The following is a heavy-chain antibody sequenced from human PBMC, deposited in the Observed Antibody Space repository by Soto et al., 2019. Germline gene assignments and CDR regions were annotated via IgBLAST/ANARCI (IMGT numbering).Heavy chain of an antibody. D-gene: IGHD2-15*01. CDR1: GFTFGTYA. CDR3: AKSLDSSCYSSLLG. CDR2: IDSGSGSTT. V-gene: IGHV3-23*01. Sequence: AQLLESGGGLVQPGGSLRLSCADSGFTFGTYAMTWVRQTPGKGLEWVSCIDSGSGSTTYYADSVRGRFTISRDNSKNTLFLQMNSLRAEDTAVYYCAKSLDSSCYSSLLGWGQGTLVTVSS. J-gene: IGHJ4*02.